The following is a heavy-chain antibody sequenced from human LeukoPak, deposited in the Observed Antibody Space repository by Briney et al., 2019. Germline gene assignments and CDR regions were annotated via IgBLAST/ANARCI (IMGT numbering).Heavy chain of an antibody. D-gene: IGHD3-22*01. CDR2: IYYSGST. CDR1: GGSLTYASHY. Sequence: SETLSLTCSVSGGSLTYASHYWGWIRQPPGKGLEWIGYIYYSGSTNYNPSLKSRVTISVDTSKNQFSLKLSSVTAADTAVYYCARGGGYDSRGYSVGYWGQGTLVTVSS. V-gene: IGHV4-61*01. CDR3: ARGGGYDSRGYSVGY. J-gene: IGHJ4*02.